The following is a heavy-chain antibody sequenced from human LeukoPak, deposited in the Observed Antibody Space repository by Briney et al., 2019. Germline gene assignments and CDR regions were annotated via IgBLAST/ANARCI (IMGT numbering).Heavy chain of an antibody. CDR3: ATTPTTVDY. J-gene: IGHJ4*02. Sequence: GGSLRLSCAASGFTFSSYGMHWVRQAPGKGLEWMGGFDPEDGETIYAQKFQGRVTMTEDTSTDTAYMELSSLRSEDTAVYYCATTPTTVDYWGQGTLVTVSS. CDR2: FDPEDGET. V-gene: IGHV1-24*01. CDR1: GFTFSSYG. D-gene: IGHD4-17*01.